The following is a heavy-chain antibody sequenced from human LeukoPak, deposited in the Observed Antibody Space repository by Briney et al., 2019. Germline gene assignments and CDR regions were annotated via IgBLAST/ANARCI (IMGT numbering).Heavy chain of an antibody. CDR2: ISSSSSYI. V-gene: IGHV3-21*01. J-gene: IGHJ4*02. Sequence: PGGSLRLSCAASGFTFSSYSMNWVRQAPGKGLEWVSSISSSSSYIYYADSVKGRFTISRDNAKNSLYLQMNSLTAEDTAVYYCARDPERRDGYIPYFDYWGQGILVSVSS. CDR3: ARDPERRDGYIPYFDY. CDR1: GFTFSSYS. D-gene: IGHD5-24*01.